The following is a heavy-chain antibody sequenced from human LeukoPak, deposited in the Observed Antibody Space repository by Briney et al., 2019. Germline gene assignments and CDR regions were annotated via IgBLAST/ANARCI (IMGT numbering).Heavy chain of an antibody. Sequence: ASVKVSCKASGYTFTSHDINWVRQATGQGLEWMGWVNPNSGNTGYAQKLQGRVTMTRNISISTAYMELSSLRSEDTAVYYCARDSSGCPDYWGQGTLVTVSS. CDR1: GYTFTSHD. CDR2: VNPNSGNT. CDR3: ARDSSGCPDY. J-gene: IGHJ4*02. V-gene: IGHV1-8*01. D-gene: IGHD6-19*01.